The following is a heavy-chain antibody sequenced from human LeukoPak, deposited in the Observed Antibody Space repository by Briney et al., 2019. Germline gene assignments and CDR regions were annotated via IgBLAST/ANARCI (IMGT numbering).Heavy chain of an antibody. Sequence: SQTLSLTCTVSGGSISSGGYYWSWIRQPPGKGLEWIGYIYHSGSTYYNPSLKSRVTISVDRSKNQFSLKLSSVTAADTAVYYCARIRATGTTIGSKDYWGQGTLVTVSS. CDR2: IYHSGST. CDR1: GGSISSGGYY. V-gene: IGHV4-30-2*01. CDR3: ARIRATGTTIGSKDY. J-gene: IGHJ4*02. D-gene: IGHD1-7*01.